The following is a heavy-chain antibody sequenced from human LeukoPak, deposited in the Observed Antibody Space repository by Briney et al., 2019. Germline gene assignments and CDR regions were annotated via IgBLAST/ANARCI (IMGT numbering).Heavy chain of an antibody. Sequence: GGSLRLSCAASGFTFSKYWMLWVRQAPGKGLESGSRINTDGTVTTYADSVKGRFTVSRDNADNTMFLQMNSVRDEDTAVYYCATKQWLAPPPDSWGQGTPVTVSS. D-gene: IGHD6-19*01. CDR1: GFTFSKYW. CDR2: INTDGTVT. V-gene: IGHV3-74*01. CDR3: ATKQWLAPPPDS. J-gene: IGHJ4*02.